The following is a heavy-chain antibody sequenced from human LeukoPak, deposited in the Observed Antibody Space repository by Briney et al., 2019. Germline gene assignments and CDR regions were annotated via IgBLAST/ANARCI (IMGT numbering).Heavy chain of an antibody. Sequence: GGSLRLSCAASRFTFSSHWMHWVRQAPGKGLVWVSRINTDGSSTSYADSVKGRFTISRDNAKNTLYLQMNSLRAEDTAVYYCARDGLRFSSYPYYYYMDVWGKGTTVTVSS. V-gene: IGHV3-74*01. CDR2: INTDGSST. CDR3: ARDGLRFSSYPYYYYMDV. CDR1: RFTFSSHW. J-gene: IGHJ6*03. D-gene: IGHD3-3*01.